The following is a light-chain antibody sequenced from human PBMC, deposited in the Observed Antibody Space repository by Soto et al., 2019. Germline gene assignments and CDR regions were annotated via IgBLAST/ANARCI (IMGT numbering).Light chain of an antibody. Sequence: EIVLTQSPGTLSLSPGERATLSCRASQTVANKYLAWYQQKSGQAPRVVIYGASRRATGIPDRFSGSGSGTDFALTISRLAPEDVAVYYCQQYANSPLIFGEGTTVEIK. CDR3: QQYANSPLI. CDR2: GAS. V-gene: IGKV3-20*01. J-gene: IGKJ4*01. CDR1: QTVANKY.